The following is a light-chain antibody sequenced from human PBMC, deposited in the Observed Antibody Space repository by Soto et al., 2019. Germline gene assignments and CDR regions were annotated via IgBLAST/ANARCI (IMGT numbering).Light chain of an antibody. CDR2: RNS. V-gene: IGLV1-47*01. Sequence: QCVLTQPPSASGTPGQRVTISCSGSSSNIGSNYVYWYQQFPGTVPQLLIYRNSERPSGVPDRFSGSKSGTSASLGISGLRSEDEADYYCAAWDDSLSGVVFGGGTKLTVL. CDR3: AAWDDSLSGVV. CDR1: SSNIGSNY. J-gene: IGLJ2*01.